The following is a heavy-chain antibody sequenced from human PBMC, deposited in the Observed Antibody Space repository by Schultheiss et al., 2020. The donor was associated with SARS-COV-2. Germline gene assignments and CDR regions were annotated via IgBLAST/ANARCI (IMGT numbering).Heavy chain of an antibody. D-gene: IGHD3-22*01. CDR1: GYTFTSYA. CDR3: ARNGDYYDSSGTTFDY. CDR2: IIPIFGTA. J-gene: IGHJ4*02. V-gene: IGHV1-69*13. Sequence: SVKVSCKASGYTFTSYAMNWVRQAPGQGLEWMGGIIPIFGTANYAQKFQGRVTITADESTSTAYMELSSLRSEDTAVYYCARNGDYYDSSGTTFDYWGQGTLVTVSS.